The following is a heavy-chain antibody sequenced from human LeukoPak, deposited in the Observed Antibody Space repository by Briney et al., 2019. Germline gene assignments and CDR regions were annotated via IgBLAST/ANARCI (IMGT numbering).Heavy chain of an antibody. J-gene: IGHJ4*02. Sequence: GGSLRLSCATTEFTFSAYAMNWVRQAPGKGLEWVGYISPTGSTMFYAGSVKGRFTISRDNADNSLYLQMKSLRVEDTAMYYCVRGGWRIIETGGDSWGQGTLVTVSS. D-gene: IGHD2-15*01. CDR1: EFTFSAYA. CDR2: ISPTGSTM. CDR3: VRGGWRIIETGGDS. V-gene: IGHV3-48*04.